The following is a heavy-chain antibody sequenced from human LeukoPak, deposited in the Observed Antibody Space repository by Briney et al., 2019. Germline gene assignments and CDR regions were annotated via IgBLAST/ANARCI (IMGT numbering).Heavy chain of an antibody. J-gene: IGHJ4*02. Sequence: PGGSLRLSCVASGFTFDDYAIHWVRQAPGKGLEWVSGISWNSGTINYADSVKGRLTISRDNAKNTLYLQMNSLRVEDTAVYYCARGDGYAQRDWGQGTLVTVPS. V-gene: IGHV3-9*01. CDR1: GFTFDDYA. D-gene: IGHD5-12*01. CDR2: ISWNSGTI. CDR3: ARGDGYAQRD.